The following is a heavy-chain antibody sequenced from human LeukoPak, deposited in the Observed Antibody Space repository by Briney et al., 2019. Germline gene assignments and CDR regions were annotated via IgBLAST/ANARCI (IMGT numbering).Heavy chain of an antibody. CDR2: ISDGGSNK. CDR3: ARDRTGNYDAFDV. J-gene: IGHJ3*01. V-gene: IGHV3-30-3*01. Sequence: GGSLRLSCAASGFAFSTYTIHWVRQTPGKGLEWVAVISDGGSNKYFAESVKGRFTISRDNSKNTLYLQMNSLGAEDTALYYCARDRTGNYDAFDVWGQGTTVTVSS. CDR1: GFAFSTYT. D-gene: IGHD1-7*01.